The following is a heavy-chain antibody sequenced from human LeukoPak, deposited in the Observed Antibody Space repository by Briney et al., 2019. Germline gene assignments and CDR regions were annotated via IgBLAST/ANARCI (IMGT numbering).Heavy chain of an antibody. D-gene: IGHD3-22*01. CDR1: GYTFTGYY. CDR2: INPNSGGT. J-gene: IGHJ4*02. CDR3: ARAEPYYYDSSGYCFY. V-gene: IGHV1-2*02. Sequence: WASVKVSCKASGYTFTGYYMHWVRQAPGQGLEWMGWINPNSGGTNYAQKFQGRVTMTRDTSISTAYMELSRRRSDDTAVYYCARAEPYYYDSSGYCFYWGQGTLVTVSS.